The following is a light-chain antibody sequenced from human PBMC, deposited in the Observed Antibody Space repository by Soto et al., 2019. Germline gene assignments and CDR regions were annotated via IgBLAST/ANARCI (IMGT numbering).Light chain of an antibody. CDR2: GAS. Sequence: ELVMTQSRATLSVSLGERATLSCRASQSVSSDLAWYQQKPGQAPRLLISGASTRATGIPARFSGSGSGTEFTLTISSLQSEDFAVYYCQQYNKWPPITFGQGTRLEI. V-gene: IGKV3-15*01. J-gene: IGKJ5*01. CDR3: QQYNKWPPIT. CDR1: QSVSSD.